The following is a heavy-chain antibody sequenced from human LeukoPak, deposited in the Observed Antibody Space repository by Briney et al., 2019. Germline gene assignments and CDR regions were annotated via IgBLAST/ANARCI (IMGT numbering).Heavy chain of an antibody. CDR2: IRGNGDST. CDR3: AKDQRYYYDSSAGDFDY. D-gene: IGHD3-22*01. Sequence: GGSLRLSCAASGITFSSYTMNWVRQAPGKGLEWVSTIRGNGDSTYYADSVKGRFTISRDNSKNTLYLQMNSLRAEDTAVYYCAKDQRYYYDSSAGDFDYWGQGTLVTVSS. V-gene: IGHV3-23*01. J-gene: IGHJ4*02. CDR1: GITFSSYT.